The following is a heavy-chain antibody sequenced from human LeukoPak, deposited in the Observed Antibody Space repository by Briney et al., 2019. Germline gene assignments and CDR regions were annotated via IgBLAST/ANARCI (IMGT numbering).Heavy chain of an antibody. Sequence: PGGSLRLSCAASGFTFSSYWMHWVRQAPGKGLVWVSRINTDGSSTSYADSVKGRFTISRDNAKNTLYLQMNSLRAEDTAVYYCARGPGYLAAAGNDAFDIWGQGTMVTVSS. J-gene: IGHJ3*02. D-gene: IGHD6-13*01. CDR1: GFTFSSYW. CDR3: ARGPGYLAAAGNDAFDI. V-gene: IGHV3-74*01. CDR2: INTDGSST.